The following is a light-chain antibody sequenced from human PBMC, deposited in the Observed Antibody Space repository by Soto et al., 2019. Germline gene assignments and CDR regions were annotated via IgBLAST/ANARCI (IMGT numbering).Light chain of an antibody. Sequence: ELVMTQSPATLSVSPGEGATLSCRASQRVGSKLLAWYQQTPGEPPSLLIYGFSTRDAGVPGRFSGSGSGTEFTLTISSLQPDDSAVYYCQQHSQYSMTFGQGTKLEIK. CDR1: QRVGSK. V-gene: IGKV3D-15*01. CDR2: GFS. J-gene: IGKJ5*01. CDR3: QQHSQYSMT.